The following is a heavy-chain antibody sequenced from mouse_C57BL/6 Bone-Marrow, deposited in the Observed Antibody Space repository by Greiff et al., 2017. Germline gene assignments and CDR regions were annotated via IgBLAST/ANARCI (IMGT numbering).Heavy chain of an antibody. J-gene: IGHJ2*01. V-gene: IGHV5-6*02. Sequence: EVKLVESGGDLVKPGGSLKLSCAASGFTFSSYGMSWVRQTPDKRLEWVATISSGGSYTYYPDSVKGRFTISRDNAKNTLYLQMSSLKSEDTAMYYCARQNYFDYWGQVTTLTVSS. CDR3: ARQNYFDY. CDR1: GFTFSSYG. CDR2: ISSGGSYT.